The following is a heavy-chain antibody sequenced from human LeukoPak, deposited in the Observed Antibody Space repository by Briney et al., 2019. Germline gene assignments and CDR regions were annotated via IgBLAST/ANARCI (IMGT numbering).Heavy chain of an antibody. J-gene: IGHJ5*02. Sequence: ASVKVSCKASGYTFTGYYMHWVRQAPGQGLEWMGWINPNSGGTNYAQKFQGRVTMTRDTSTSTAYMELSRLRSDDTAVYYCARGYSVVVPAARFNNWFDPWSQGTLVTVSS. CDR2: INPNSGGT. CDR3: ARGYSVVVPAARFNNWFDP. CDR1: GYTFTGYY. V-gene: IGHV1-2*02. D-gene: IGHD2-2*01.